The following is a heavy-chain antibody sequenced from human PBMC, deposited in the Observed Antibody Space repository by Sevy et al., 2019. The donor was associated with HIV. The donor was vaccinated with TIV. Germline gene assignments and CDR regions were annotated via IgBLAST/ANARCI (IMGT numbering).Heavy chain of an antibody. V-gene: IGHV3-74*01. CDR2: INSDGSTT. CDR3: ARGQGY. CDR1: GFTFSSYL. Sequence: GGSLRLSCAASGFTFSSYLMHWVRQAPGKGPVWVSRINSDGSTTSYADSVKGRFTISRENARNTLYLEMNSLRSEDTAVYYCARGQGYWGQGTLVTVSS. J-gene: IGHJ4*02.